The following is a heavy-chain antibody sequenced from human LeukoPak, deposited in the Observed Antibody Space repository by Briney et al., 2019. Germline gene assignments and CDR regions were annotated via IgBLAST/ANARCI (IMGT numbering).Heavy chain of an antibody. CDR1: GGSFSGYY. CDR2: INHSGST. D-gene: IGHD3-10*01. CDR3: ARVYYGRTYDYWYFDL. Sequence: PSETLSLTRAVYGGSFSGYYWSWIRQPPGKGLEWIGEINHSGSTNYNPSLKSRVTISVDTSKNQFSLKLSSVTAADTAVYFCARVYYGRTYDYWYFDLWGRGTLVTVSS. J-gene: IGHJ2*01. V-gene: IGHV4-34*01.